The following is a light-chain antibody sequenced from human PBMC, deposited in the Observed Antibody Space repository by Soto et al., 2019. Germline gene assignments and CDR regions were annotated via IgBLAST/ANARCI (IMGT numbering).Light chain of an antibody. CDR1: QRVSND. J-gene: IGKJ1*01. CDR3: QQYDNWPWT. Sequence: EIVMTQSPATLSVSPGERATLSCRASQRVSNDFAWYQQKPGQAPRLLIHGASTRATGFPARFSGSGSGTDFTLTISSLQSEDFAVYYCQQYDNWPWTFGQGTKVDNK. V-gene: IGKV3-15*01. CDR2: GAS.